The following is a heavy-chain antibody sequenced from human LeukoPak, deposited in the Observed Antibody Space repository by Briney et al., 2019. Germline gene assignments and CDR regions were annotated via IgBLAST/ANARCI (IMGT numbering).Heavy chain of an antibody. Sequence: SVKVSCKASGGTFSSYAISWVRQAPGQGLEWMGGIIPIFGTANYAQKFQGRVTITTDESTSTAYMELSSLRSEDTAAYYCAREGGYCSSTSCYPGAGWFDPWGQGTLVTVSS. D-gene: IGHD2-2*01. V-gene: IGHV1-69*05. CDR2: IIPIFGTA. CDR1: GGTFSSYA. CDR3: AREGGYCSSTSCYPGAGWFDP. J-gene: IGHJ5*02.